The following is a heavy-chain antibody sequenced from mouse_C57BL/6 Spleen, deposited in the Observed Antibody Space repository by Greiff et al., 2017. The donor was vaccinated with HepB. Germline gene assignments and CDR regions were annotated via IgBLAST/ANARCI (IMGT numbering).Heavy chain of an antibody. V-gene: IGHV1-22*01. CDR2: INPNNGGT. Sequence: VQLKESGPELVKPGASVKMSCKASGYTFTDYNMHWVKQSHGKSLEWIGYINPNNGGTSYNQKFKGKATLTVNKSSSTAYMELRSLTSEDSAVYYCARPAQALYAMDYWGQGTSVTVSS. CDR3: ARPAQALYAMDY. J-gene: IGHJ4*01. D-gene: IGHD3-2*02. CDR1: GYTFTDYN.